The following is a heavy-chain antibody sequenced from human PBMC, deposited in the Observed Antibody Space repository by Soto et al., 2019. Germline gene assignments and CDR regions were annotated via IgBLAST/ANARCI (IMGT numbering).Heavy chain of an antibody. D-gene: IGHD3-10*01. V-gene: IGHV3-23*01. Sequence: GGSLRLSCAASGFTFSSYAMSWVRQAPGKGLEWVSAISGSGGSTYYADSVKGRFTISRDNSKNTLYLQMNSLRAEDTAVYYCAKTPNTFITMVRGVSPWGQGTLVTVSS. CDR2: ISGSGGST. J-gene: IGHJ5*02. CDR3: AKTPNTFITMVRGVSP. CDR1: GFTFSSYA.